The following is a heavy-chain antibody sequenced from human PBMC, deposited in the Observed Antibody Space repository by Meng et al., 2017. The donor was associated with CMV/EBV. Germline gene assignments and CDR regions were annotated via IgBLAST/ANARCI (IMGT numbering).Heavy chain of an antibody. V-gene: IGHV3-15*01. J-gene: IGHJ4*02. CDR2: IKSKTDGGTT. Sequence: GALKISCAASGFTFSNAWMSWVRQAPGKGLEWVGRIKSKTDGGTTDYAAPVKGRFTISRDDSKNTLYLQMNSLKTEDTAVYYCTSELGYCSSTSCYVDYWGQGTLVTVSS. CDR1: GFTFSNAW. D-gene: IGHD2-2*01. CDR3: TSELGYCSSTSCYVDY.